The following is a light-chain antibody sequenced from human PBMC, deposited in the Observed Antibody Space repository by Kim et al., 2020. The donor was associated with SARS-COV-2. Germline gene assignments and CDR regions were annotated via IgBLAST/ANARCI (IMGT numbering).Light chain of an antibody. V-gene: IGLV2-11*01. Sequence: LTQPRSVSGSPGQSVTISCTGTNNDVGGYNYVSWYQQHPGKAPKLMIYDVSNRPSGVPDRFSGSKSGNTASLTISGLQPEDEADYYCCSFAGSYTVF. CDR1: NNDVGGYNY. CDR3: CSFAGSYTV. CDR2: DVS. J-gene: IGLJ2*01.